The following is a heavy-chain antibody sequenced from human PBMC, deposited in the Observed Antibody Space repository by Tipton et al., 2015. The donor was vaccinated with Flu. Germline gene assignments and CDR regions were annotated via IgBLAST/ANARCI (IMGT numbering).Heavy chain of an antibody. CDR3: AVPTMTVFSSSRGY. D-gene: IGHD3-10*01. CDR2: IIPILGTE. Sequence: QVQLVQSGAEVKKPGSPVKVSCKASGGPFSSYAINWVRQAPGQGLEWIGGIIPILGTEDYAQKFQGRVTITADESTKTAYMELNSLRSEDTAVYYCAVPTMTVFSSSRGYWGQGTLVTVSS. V-gene: IGHV1-69*01. CDR1: GGPFSSYA. J-gene: IGHJ4*02.